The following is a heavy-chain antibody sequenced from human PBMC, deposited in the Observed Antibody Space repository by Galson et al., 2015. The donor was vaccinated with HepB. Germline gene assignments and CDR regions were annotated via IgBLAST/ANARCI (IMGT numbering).Heavy chain of an antibody. V-gene: IGHV4-59*10. CDR1: GGSISRYF. CDR3: ARALMYRDYVVNVFDI. Sequence: ETLSLTCSLDGGSISRYFWNWIRQPAGKGREWLGRIYDSGNTDYKPYLKSRVTMSLDTYKNQLSLKLTSVTAADTGVYFCARALMYRDYVVNVFDIWGQGTVVTVSS. D-gene: IGHD4-17*01. CDR2: IYDSGNT. J-gene: IGHJ3*02.